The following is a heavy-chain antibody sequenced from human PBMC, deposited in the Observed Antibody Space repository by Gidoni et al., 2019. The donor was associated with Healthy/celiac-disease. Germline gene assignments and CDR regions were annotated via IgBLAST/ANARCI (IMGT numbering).Heavy chain of an antibody. CDR2: INHSGST. V-gene: IGHV4-34*01. J-gene: IGHJ4*02. D-gene: IGHD2-15*01. CDR3: ARGGPTLGCSGGSCYSDFDY. Sequence: QVQLQQWGAVLLKPSETLSLTCAVYGGSFSGYYWRWIRQPPGKGLEWIGEINHSGSTNYNPSLKSRVTISVDTSKNQFSLKLSSVTAADTAVYYCARGGPTLGCSGGSCYSDFDYWGQGTLVTVSS. CDR1: GGSFSGYY.